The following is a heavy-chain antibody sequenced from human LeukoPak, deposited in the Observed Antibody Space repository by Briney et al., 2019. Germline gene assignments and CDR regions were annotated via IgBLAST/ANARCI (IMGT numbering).Heavy chain of an antibody. CDR3: ARILGYCSSTSCYLRYYYYGMDV. CDR1: GYSFTSYW. Sequence: GESLKISCQGSGYSFTSYWIGWVRQMPGKGLEWMGIIYPGDSDTRYSPSFQGQVTISADKSISTAYLQWSSLKASDTAMYYCARILGYCSSTSCYLRYYYYGMDVWGQGTTVTVSS. CDR2: IYPGDSDT. D-gene: IGHD2-2*01. J-gene: IGHJ6*02. V-gene: IGHV5-51*01.